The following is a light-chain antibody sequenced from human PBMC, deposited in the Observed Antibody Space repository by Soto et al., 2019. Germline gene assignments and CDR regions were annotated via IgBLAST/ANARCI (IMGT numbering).Light chain of an antibody. J-gene: IGKJ1*01. CDR1: QAIRND. Sequence: DIQMTQSPSSLSASVGDRVTITCRASQAIRNDVGWYQQKPGKDPKRLIYVAFRLESGVPSMFSGSGFGTEFTLTISGLQPEDFATHYCLQHNNYPWTFGQGTRVEIK. CDR2: VAF. V-gene: IGKV1-17*01. CDR3: LQHNNYPWT.